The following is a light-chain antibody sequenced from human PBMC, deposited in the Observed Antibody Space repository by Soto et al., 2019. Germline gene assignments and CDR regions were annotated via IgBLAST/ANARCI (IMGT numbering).Light chain of an antibody. CDR2: GNN. CDR3: QSYDSSLTGYWV. J-gene: IGLJ3*02. CDR1: GSNIGAGYD. V-gene: IGLV1-40*01. Sequence: QSVLTQPPSVSGAPGQRVTISCTGSGSNIGAGYDVHWYQQLPGTAPKLLIYGNNNRPSGVPDRFSGSKPGTSASLAITGLQAEDEADYYCQSYDSSLTGYWVFGGGTKVTVL.